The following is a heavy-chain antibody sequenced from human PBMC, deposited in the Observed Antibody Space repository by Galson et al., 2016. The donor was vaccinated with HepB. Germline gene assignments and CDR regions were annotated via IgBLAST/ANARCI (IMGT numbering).Heavy chain of an antibody. CDR3: ARDMYTTARDY. V-gene: IGHV3-7*01. D-gene: IGHD2/OR15-2a*01. CDR2: IKEDGTVT. Sequence: SLRLSCAASGFTFSHYTMNWVRQPPGKGLERVANIKEDGTVTNYVDSVRGRFTISRDNAKNSLYLQMDNLRAEDTAVYYCARDMYTTARDYWGQGTLVTVSS. CDR1: GFTFSHYT. J-gene: IGHJ4*02.